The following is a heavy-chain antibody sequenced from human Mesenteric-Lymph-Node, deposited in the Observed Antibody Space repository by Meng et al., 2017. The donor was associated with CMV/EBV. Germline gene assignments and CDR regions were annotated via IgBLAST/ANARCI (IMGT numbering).Heavy chain of an antibody. Sequence: GGSLRLSCAASGFTFSSYGMHWVRQAPGKGLEWVAFIRYDGSNKYYADSVKGRFTISRDDSKNTLYLQMNSLKTEDTAVYYCTTVYCSSTSCYKGLDYWGQGTLVTVSS. J-gene: IGHJ4*02. CDR3: TTVYCSSTSCYKGLDY. CDR2: IRYDGSNK. D-gene: IGHD2-2*02. CDR1: GFTFSSYG. V-gene: IGHV3-30*02.